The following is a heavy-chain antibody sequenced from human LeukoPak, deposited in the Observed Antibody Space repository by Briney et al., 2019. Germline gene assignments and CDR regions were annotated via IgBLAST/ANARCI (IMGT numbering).Heavy chain of an antibody. J-gene: IGHJ4*02. CDR2: IYYSGST. D-gene: IGHD4-23*01. CDR3: ARAVYGGNFLGY. V-gene: IGHV4-59*01. CDR1: GGSISSYY. Sequence: SETLSLTWTVSGGSISSYYWSWIRQPPGKGLEWIGYIYYSGSTNYNPSLKSRVTISVDTSKNQFSLKLSSVTAADTAVYYCARAVYGGNFLGYWGQGTLVTVSS.